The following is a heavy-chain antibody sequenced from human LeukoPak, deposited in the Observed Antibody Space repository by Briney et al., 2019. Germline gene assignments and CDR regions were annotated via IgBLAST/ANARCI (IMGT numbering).Heavy chain of an antibody. V-gene: IGHV3-74*01. J-gene: IGHJ4*02. Sequence: GGSLRLSCAASGFTFSSYWMHWVRQAPGEGLVWVSRINSDGSSTSHADSVKGRFTISRDNAKNTLYLQMNSLRAEDTAVYYCARQYTPGYDFWSGYYTDHYYFDYWGQGTLVTVSS. CDR2: INSDGSST. CDR3: ARQYTPGYDFWSGYYTDHYYFDY. D-gene: IGHD3-3*01. CDR1: GFTFSSYW.